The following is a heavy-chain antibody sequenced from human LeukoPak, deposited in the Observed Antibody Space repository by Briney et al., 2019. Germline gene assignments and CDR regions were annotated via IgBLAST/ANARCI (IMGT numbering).Heavy chain of an antibody. Sequence: PSETLSLPCSVWGGSINTYYWSWLRHSGGKGREWIGRIYTSGSTNYSPSLKSRVTMSVDTSENQFSLKLSSVTAADTAVYYCARGVRWLQLSYFDYWGQGTLVTVSS. J-gene: IGHJ4*02. CDR3: ARGVRWLQLSYFDY. CDR1: GGSINTYY. V-gene: IGHV4-4*07. CDR2: IYTSGST. D-gene: IGHD5-24*01.